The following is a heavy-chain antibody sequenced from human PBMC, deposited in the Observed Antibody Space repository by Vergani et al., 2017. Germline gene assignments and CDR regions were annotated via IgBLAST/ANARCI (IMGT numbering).Heavy chain of an antibody. CDR3: AKGHSSSWYWHYFDY. Sequence: QVQLVESGGGVVQPGRSLRLSCAASGFTFSSYGMHWVRQAPGKGLEWVALLSYDGSNKYYADSVKGRFTISRDNSKNTLYLQMNSLRAEGTAMFYCAKGHSSSWYWHYFDYWGQGTLVTVSS. CDR2: LSYDGSNK. V-gene: IGHV3-30*18. CDR1: GFTFSSYG. D-gene: IGHD6-13*01. J-gene: IGHJ4*02.